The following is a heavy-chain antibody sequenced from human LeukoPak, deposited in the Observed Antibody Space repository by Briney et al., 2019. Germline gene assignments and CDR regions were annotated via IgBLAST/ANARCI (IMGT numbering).Heavy chain of an antibody. Sequence: SETLSLTCTVSGGSISSYYWSWIRQPPGKGLEWIGYIYYSGSTNYNPSLKSRVTISVDTSKNQFSLKLSSVTAADTAVYYCASNGGYCSGGSCYGSYYYYYMDVWGKGTTVTISS. V-gene: IGHV4-59*01. CDR2: IYYSGST. D-gene: IGHD2-15*01. J-gene: IGHJ6*03. CDR1: GGSISSYY. CDR3: ASNGGYCSGGSCYGSYYYYYMDV.